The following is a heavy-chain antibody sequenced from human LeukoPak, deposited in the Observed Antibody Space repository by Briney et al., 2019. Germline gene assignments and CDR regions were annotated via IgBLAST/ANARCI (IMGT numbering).Heavy chain of an antibody. Sequence: GGSLRLSCAASGFTFRSSAMTWVRQAPGKGLEWVSVIDDRGETTYYADSVKGRFIISRDNTKNTLYLQMNSLRAEDTAVYYCARDREYSSSFCDYWGQGTLVTVSS. J-gene: IGHJ4*02. CDR1: GFTFRSSA. CDR3: ARDREYSSSFCDY. V-gene: IGHV3-23*01. CDR2: IDDRGETT. D-gene: IGHD6-6*01.